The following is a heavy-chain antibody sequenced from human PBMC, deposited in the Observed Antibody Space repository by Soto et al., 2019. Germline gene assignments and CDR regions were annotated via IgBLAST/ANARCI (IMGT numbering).Heavy chain of an antibody. CDR1: GFTFSSYA. V-gene: IGHV3-23*01. CDR3: ARSSFPVYYYYYYGMDV. D-gene: IGHD6-13*01. CDR2: ISGSGGST. J-gene: IGHJ6*02. Sequence: GGSLRLASAASGFTFSSYAMIWVRQAPGKGLEWVSAISGSGGSTYYADSVKGRFTISRDNSKNTLYLQMNSLRSDDTAVYYCARSSFPVYYYYYYGMDVWGQGTTVTVSS.